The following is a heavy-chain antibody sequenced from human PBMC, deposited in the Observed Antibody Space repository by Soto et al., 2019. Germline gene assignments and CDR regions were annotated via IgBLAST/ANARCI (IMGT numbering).Heavy chain of an antibody. CDR2: IKQDGSGQ. J-gene: IGHJ5*02. CDR1: GFTFSTYW. V-gene: IGHV3-7*03. D-gene: IGHD1-1*01. Sequence: GGSLRLSCAASGFTFSTYWMTWVRQAPGKGLEWVANIKQDGSGQYYVDSVKGRFTISRDNAKNSLYLQMNSLRAEDTAVYYCARDLAGSNWHPGGCFDLWGQGILVTGSS. CDR3: ARDLAGSNWHPGGCFDL.